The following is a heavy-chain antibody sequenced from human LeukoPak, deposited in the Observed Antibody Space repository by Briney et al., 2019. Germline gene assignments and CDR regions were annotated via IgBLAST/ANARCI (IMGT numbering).Heavy chain of an antibody. J-gene: IGHJ4*02. D-gene: IGHD2-2*01. CDR1: GASISSYY. CDR2: IYTSETT. CDR3: ARHRSPSSLSFFDI. V-gene: IGHV4-4*09. Sequence: SETLSLTCTVSGASISSYYWSWIRQPPGKGLEWIGCIYTSETTNFNPALRSRVTISIDTSKNQVSLRLSSVTAADTALYYCARHRSPSSLSFFDIWGRECWSSSPQ.